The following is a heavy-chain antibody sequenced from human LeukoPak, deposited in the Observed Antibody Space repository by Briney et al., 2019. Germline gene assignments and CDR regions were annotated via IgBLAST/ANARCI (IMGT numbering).Heavy chain of an antibody. Sequence: ASVKVSCKASGGTFSSYAISWARQAPGQGLEWMGGIIPIFGTANYAQKFQGRVTITADESTSTAYMELSSLRSEDTAVYYCARDRVTIFGVVRDFAFDIWGQGTMVTVSS. CDR1: GGTFSSYA. J-gene: IGHJ3*02. V-gene: IGHV1-69*13. CDR2: IIPIFGTA. CDR3: ARDRVTIFGVVRDFAFDI. D-gene: IGHD3-3*01.